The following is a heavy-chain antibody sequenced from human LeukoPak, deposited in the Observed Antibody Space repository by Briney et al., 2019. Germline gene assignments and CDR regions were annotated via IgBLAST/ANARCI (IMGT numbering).Heavy chain of an antibody. CDR2: IYYSGST. D-gene: IGHD6-6*01. V-gene: IGHV4-59*01. CDR3: ARGIGKYSSSSQFDY. Sequence: SETLSLTCTVSGGSISSYYWSWIRQPPGKGLEWIGYIYYSGSTNYNPSLKSRVTISVDTSKNQFSLKLSSVTAADTAVYYCARGIGKYSSSSQFDYWGQGTLVTVSS. CDR1: GGSISSYY. J-gene: IGHJ4*02.